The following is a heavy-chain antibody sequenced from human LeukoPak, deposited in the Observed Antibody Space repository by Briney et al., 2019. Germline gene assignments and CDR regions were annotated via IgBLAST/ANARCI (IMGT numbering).Heavy chain of an antibody. V-gene: IGHV4-38-2*02. J-gene: IGHJ4*02. D-gene: IGHD2-2*01. CDR3: ARAAGGSTSCYRS. CDR1: GYSISSGYY. Sequence: SETLSLTCTVSGYSISSGYYWGWIRQPPGKGLEWIGSIYHSGSTYYNPSLKSRVTISVDTSKNQFSLKLSSVTAADTAVYYCARAAGGSTSCYRSWGQGTLVTVSS. CDR2: IYHSGST.